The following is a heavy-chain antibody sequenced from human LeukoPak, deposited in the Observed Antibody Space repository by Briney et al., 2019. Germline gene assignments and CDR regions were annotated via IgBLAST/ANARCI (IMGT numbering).Heavy chain of an antibody. J-gene: IGHJ4*02. V-gene: IGHV4-59*01. CDR2: IYYSGST. CDR3: ARTTAAGTYYFDY. CDR1: GGSISSYY. Sequence: SETLSLTCTVSGGSISSYYWSCIRQPPGKGLEWIGYIYYSGSTNYNPSLKSRVTISVDTSKNQFSLKLSSVTAADTAVYYCARTTAAGTYYFDYWGQGTLVTVSS. D-gene: IGHD6-13*01.